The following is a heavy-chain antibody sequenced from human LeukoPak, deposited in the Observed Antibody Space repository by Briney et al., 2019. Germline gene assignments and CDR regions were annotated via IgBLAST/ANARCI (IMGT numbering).Heavy chain of an antibody. CDR2: ISSSSSTI. J-gene: IGHJ3*02. CDR1: GFTFSSYA. CDR3: ARDVSDYGDYAFDI. V-gene: IGHV3-48*01. D-gene: IGHD4-17*01. Sequence: PGGSLRLSCAASGFTFSSYAMSWVRQAPGKGLEWVSYISSSSSTIYYADSVKGRFTISRDNAKNSLYLQMNSLRAEDTAVYYCARDVSDYGDYAFDIWGQGTMVTVSS.